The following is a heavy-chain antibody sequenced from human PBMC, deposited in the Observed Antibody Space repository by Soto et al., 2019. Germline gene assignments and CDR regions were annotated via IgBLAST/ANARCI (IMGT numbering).Heavy chain of an antibody. CDR1: GYTFTSYG. D-gene: IGHD2-2*01. V-gene: IGHV1-18*04. CDR2: ISAYNGNT. CDR3: ARVVVVPAAYNNWFDP. Sequence: RASVKVSCKASGYTFTSYGISWVRQAPGQGLEWMGWISAYNGNTNYAQKLQGRVTMTTDTSTSTAYMELRSLRSDDTAVYYCARVVVVPAAYNNWFDPWGQGTLVTVSS. J-gene: IGHJ5*02.